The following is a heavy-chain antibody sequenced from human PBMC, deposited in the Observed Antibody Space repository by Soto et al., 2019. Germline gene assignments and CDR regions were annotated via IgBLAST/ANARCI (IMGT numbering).Heavy chain of an antibody. CDR2: IIPMFGTS. CDR3: ARGSCSSTSCYKEYYFDL. J-gene: IGHJ4*02. D-gene: IGHD2-2*02. CDR1: GGTFSVYA. Sequence: SVKVSCKAAGGTFSVYAISCVLQAPLQWLEWMGEIIPMFGTSNYAQKFQGRVTITADESTSTAYMELSSLRSEDTAVYYCARGSCSSTSCYKEYYFDLWGQGTLVTVSS. V-gene: IGHV1-69*13.